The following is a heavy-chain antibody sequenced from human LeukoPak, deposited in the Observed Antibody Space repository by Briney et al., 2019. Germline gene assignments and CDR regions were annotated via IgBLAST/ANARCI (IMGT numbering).Heavy chain of an antibody. CDR1: GYSISSGYY. D-gene: IGHD3-10*01. CDR2: IYHSGST. Sequence: SETLSLTCAVSGYSISSGYYWGWIRQPPGKGLEWIGSIYHSGSTYYNPSLKSRVTISVDTSKNQFSLKLSSVTAADTAVYYCARNMVRGVVTSLDAFDIWGQGTMVTVSS. V-gene: IGHV4-38-2*01. CDR3: ARNMVRGVVTSLDAFDI. J-gene: IGHJ3*02.